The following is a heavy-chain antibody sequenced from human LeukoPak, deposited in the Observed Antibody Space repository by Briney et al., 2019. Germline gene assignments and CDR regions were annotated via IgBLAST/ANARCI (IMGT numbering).Heavy chain of an antibody. CDR2: ISGSGGST. J-gene: IGHJ4*02. D-gene: IGHD3-22*01. V-gene: IGHV3-23*01. Sequence: PGGSLRLSCAASGFTFSSYAMSWVRQAPGKGLEWVSAISGSGGSTYYADSVKGRFTISRDNSKNTLYLQMSSLRAEDTAVYYCAKARGGVYDSSGYPLDYWGQGTLVTVSS. CDR1: GFTFSSYA. CDR3: AKARGGVYDSSGYPLDY.